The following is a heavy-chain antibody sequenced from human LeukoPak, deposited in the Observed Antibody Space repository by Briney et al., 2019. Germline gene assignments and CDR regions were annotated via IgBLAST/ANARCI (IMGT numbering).Heavy chain of an antibody. V-gene: IGHV3-23*01. CDR3: AKNQLVTVYFNY. D-gene: IGHD6-13*01. CDR1: GFSFSCYV. J-gene: IGHJ4*02. Sequence: GGSLSLSCAASGFSFSCYVMCWGRQAPGKGVGRVSVISGSAGTTYYADSVKGRFTISRDNSNNTLYLQMNSLRAEDTAVYYCAKNQLVTVYFNYWGQGTLVTVSS. CDR2: ISGSAGTT.